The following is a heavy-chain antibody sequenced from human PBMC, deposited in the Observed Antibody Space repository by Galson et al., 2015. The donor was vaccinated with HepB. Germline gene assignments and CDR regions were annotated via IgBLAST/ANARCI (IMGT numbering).Heavy chain of an antibody. CDR3: AREPYGSGSADHWFDP. J-gene: IGHJ5*02. CDR2: TYYKSKWNN. Sequence: CAISGDSVSSTTAAWSWVRQSPSRGLEWLGRTYYKSKWNNDYAVSVKSRIAINPDTSKNQFSLQLNSVTPEDTAVYYCAREPYGSGSADHWFDPWGQGILVTVSS. CDR1: GDSVSSTTAA. V-gene: IGHV6-1*01. D-gene: IGHD3-10*01.